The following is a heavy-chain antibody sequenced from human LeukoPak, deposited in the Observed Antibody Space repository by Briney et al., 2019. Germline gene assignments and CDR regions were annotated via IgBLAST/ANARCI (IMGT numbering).Heavy chain of an antibody. J-gene: IGHJ6*02. Sequence: ASVKVSCKASGYPFTGYYMHWVRQAPGQGLEWMGWIKPNSGGTNYAQNFQGRVAMTRDTSISTAYMELSRLRSDDTAVYYCARSSYCSAISCYRETSYALDVWGQGTTVTVSS. D-gene: IGHD2-15*01. CDR2: IKPNSGGT. CDR3: ARSSYCSAISCYRETSYALDV. CDR1: GYPFTGYY. V-gene: IGHV1-2*02.